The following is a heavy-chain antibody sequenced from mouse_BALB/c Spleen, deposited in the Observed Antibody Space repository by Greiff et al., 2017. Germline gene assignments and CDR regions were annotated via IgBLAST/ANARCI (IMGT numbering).Heavy chain of an antibody. J-gene: IGHJ3*01. V-gene: IGHV3-8*02. Sequence: EVKLVESGPSLVKPSQTLSLTCSVTGDSITSGYWNWIRKFPGNKLEYMGYISYSGSTYYNPSLKSRISITRDTSKNQYYLQLNSVTTEDTATYYCARNTARGAWFAYWGQGTLVTVSA. CDR3: ARNTARGAWFAY. CDR2: ISYSGST. D-gene: IGHD3-1*01. CDR1: GDSITSGY.